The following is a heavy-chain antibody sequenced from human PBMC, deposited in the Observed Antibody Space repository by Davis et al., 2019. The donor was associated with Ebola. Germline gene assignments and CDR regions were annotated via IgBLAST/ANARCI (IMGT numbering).Heavy chain of an antibody. D-gene: IGHD4-17*01. CDR1: GGTFSSYA. J-gene: IGHJ6*02. CDR2: IIPIFGTA. CDR3: ARGEHDYGDYPRFRGPDYYYYGMDV. V-gene: IGHV1-69*13. Sequence: AASVKVSCKASGGTFSSYAISWVRQAPGQGLEWMGGIIPIFGTANYAQKFQGRITITADESTSIAYMELSSLRSEDTAVYYCARGEHDYGDYPRFRGPDYYYYGMDVWGQGTTVTVSS.